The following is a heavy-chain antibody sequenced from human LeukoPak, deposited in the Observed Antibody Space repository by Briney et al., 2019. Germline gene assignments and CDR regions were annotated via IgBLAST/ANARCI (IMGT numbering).Heavy chain of an antibody. CDR2: INHSGST. J-gene: IGHJ5*02. CDR3: ASSTDYGDYVGWFDP. V-gene: IGHV4-34*01. D-gene: IGHD4-17*01. Sequence: SETLSLTCAVYGGSFSGYDWSWIRQPPGKGLEWIGEINHSGSTNYNPSLKSRVTISVDTSKNQFSLKLSSVTAADTAVYYCASSTDYGDYVGWFDPWGQGTLVTVSS. CDR1: GGSFSGYD.